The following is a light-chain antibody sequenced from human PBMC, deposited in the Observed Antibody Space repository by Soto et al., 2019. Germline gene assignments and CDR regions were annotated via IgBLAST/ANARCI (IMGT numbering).Light chain of an antibody. V-gene: IGKV3-11*01. J-gene: IGKJ5*01. CDR1: QSFRGL. CDR2: DAY. CDR3: QQRHMWPIT. Sequence: EVVFTQSPFTLSLSPCERAILSCRASQSFRGLLAWYQQKPGQAPRLLIYDAYNRATGIPPRFSGSGSGTDFTLTISSLEPEDSAVYYCQQRHMWPITFGQGTRLEIK.